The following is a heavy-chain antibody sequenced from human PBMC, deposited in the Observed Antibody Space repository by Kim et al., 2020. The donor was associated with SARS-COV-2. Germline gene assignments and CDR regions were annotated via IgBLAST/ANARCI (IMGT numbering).Heavy chain of an antibody. CDR3: ARARAGELGIDY. D-gene: IGHD3-10*01. J-gene: IGHJ4*02. V-gene: IGHV3-33*01. Sequence: YYADSGKGRFTISRDNSKNTLYLQMNSLRAEDTAVYYCARARAGELGIDYWGQGTLVTVSS.